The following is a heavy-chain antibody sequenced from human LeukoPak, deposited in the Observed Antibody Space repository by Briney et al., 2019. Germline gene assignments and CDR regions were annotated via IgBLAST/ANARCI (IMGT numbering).Heavy chain of an antibody. CDR2: ISSSSSYI. Sequence: GGSLRLSCAASGFTLSSYSMNWVRQAPGKGLEWVSSISSSSSYIYYADSVKGRFTISRDNAKNSLYLQMSSLRAEDTAVYYRAKGYCSTTNCYEGYWGQGTLVTVSS. CDR1: GFTLSSYS. V-gene: IGHV3-21*01. CDR3: AKGYCSTTNCYEGY. D-gene: IGHD2-2*01. J-gene: IGHJ4*02.